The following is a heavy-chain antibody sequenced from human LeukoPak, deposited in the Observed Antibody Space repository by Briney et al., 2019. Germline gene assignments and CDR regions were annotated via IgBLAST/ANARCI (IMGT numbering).Heavy chain of an antibody. J-gene: IGHJ4*01. CDR3: AREMTRKGEFDF. Sequence: GRSLRLACAASGFTFIQHSMNWIRQAPGKGLEWVAVVSHNGGLTFYADSVRGRFTISRDNSKNMHYLQMNNITPGDTAVYFCAREMTRKGEFDFWGRGTLVTVSS. D-gene: IGHD1-26*01. CDR2: VSHNGGLT. CDR1: GFTFIQHS. V-gene: IGHV3-30*04.